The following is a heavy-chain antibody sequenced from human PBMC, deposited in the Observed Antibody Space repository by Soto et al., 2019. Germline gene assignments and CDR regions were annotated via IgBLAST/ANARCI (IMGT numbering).Heavy chain of an antibody. D-gene: IGHD2-2*01. CDR3: ARGGGDIVVVPAAMGMDV. V-gene: IGHV1-2*04. CDR2: INPNSGGT. CDR1: GYTFTGYY. Sequence: ASVKVSCKASGYTFTGYYMHWVRQAPGQGLERMGWINPNSGGTNYAQKFQGWVTMTRDTSISTAYMELSRLRSDDTAVYYCARGGGDIVVVPAAMGMDVWGQGTTVTVSS. J-gene: IGHJ6*02.